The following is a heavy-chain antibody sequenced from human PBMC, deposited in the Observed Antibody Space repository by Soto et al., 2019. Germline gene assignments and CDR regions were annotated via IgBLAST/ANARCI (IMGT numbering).Heavy chain of an antibody. Sequence: QGKLVQSGAEVKQPGASVKVSCKASGYTFTTYGISWVRQAPGQGLEWMGWISGYNGDTNYAQKFQGRVTMTIDRSTTTAYLEVRSLTSDDTAVYYCAKNGHPPYYYYAMDVWGKGTTVTVSS. D-gene: IGHD2-8*01. CDR3: AKNGHPPYYYYAMDV. J-gene: IGHJ6*04. CDR2: ISGYNGDT. CDR1: GYTFTTYG. V-gene: IGHV1-18*01.